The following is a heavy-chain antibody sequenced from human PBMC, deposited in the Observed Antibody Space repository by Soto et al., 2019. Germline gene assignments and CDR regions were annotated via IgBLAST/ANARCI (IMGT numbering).Heavy chain of an antibody. Sequence: QVQLQESGPGLVKPSETLSLTCTVSGGSISNYYWSWIRQPPGKGLEWIGYIYYSGSTNYNPSLKSRVTISVDTSKNQFSLKLSSVTAADTAVYYCARLYAGNFDYWGQGTLVTVSS. J-gene: IGHJ4*02. V-gene: IGHV4-59*01. CDR1: GGSISNYY. CDR3: ARLYAGNFDY. D-gene: IGHD2-8*01. CDR2: IYYSGST.